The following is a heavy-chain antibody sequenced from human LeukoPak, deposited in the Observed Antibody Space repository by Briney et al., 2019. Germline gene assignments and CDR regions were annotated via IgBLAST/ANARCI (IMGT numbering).Heavy chain of an antibody. J-gene: IGHJ4*02. D-gene: IGHD5-18*01. CDR1: GFTFSNYA. Sequence: GGSLRLSCAASGFTFSNYAMSWVRHAPGKGLEWVSAISGSGGNTYYADSVKGRFTISRDNSKNTLYLQMNSLRAEDTAVYYCAKLTDRGYSYGTKYYWGQGTLVTVSS. V-gene: IGHV3-23*01. CDR3: AKLTDRGYSYGTKYY. CDR2: ISGSGGNT.